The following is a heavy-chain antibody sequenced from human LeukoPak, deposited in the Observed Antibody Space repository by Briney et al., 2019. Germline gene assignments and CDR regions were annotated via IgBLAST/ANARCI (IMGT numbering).Heavy chain of an antibody. CDR1: RGTFSSYA. CDR3: ARDPIPPYCSGGSCYSINYFDY. CDR2: LIPIFGTA. J-gene: IGHJ4*02. V-gene: IGHV1-69*05. D-gene: IGHD2-15*01. Sequence: SVKVSCKASRGTFSSYAISWGPQAPGQGLEWMGRLIPIFGTANYAQKFQGRVTITTDESTSTAYMELSSLRSEDTAVYYCARDPIPPYCSGGSCYSINYFDYWGQGTLVTVSS.